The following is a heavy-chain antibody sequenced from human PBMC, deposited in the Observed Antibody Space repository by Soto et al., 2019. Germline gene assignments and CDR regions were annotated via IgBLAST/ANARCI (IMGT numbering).Heavy chain of an antibody. V-gene: IGHV3-48*01. J-gene: IGHJ4*02. CDR2: ISSSSSTI. CDR3: ARDARSSSWYLDY. CDR1: GFTFSSYS. D-gene: IGHD6-13*01. Sequence: EVQLVESGGGLVQPGGSLRLSRAASGFTFSSYSMNWVRQAPGKGLEWVSDISSSSSTIYYADSVKGRFTTSRDNAKNSLYLQMNSLRAEDTAVYYCARDARSSSWYLDYWGQGTLVTVSS.